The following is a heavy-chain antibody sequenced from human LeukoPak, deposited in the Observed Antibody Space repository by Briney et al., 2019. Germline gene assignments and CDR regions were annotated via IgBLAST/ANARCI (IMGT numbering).Heavy chain of an antibody. J-gene: IGHJ4*02. CDR3: ARGAAAGTPYYFDY. CDR1: GGSISSSSYY. D-gene: IGHD6-13*01. V-gene: IGHV4-39*07. Sequence: SETLSLTCTVSGGSISSSSYYWGWIRQPPGKGLEWIGSIYYSGSTYYNPSLKSRVTISVDTSKNQFSLKLSSVTAADTAVYYCARGAAAGTPYYFDYWGQGTLVTVSS. CDR2: IYYSGST.